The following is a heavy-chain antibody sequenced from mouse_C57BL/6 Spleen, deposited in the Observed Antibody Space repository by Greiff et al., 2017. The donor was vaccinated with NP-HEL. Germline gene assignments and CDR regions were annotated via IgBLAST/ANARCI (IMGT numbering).Heavy chain of an antibody. D-gene: IGHD1-1*01. Sequence: EVKLVESGGGLVKPGGSLKLSCAASGFTFSSYTMSWVRQTPEKRLEWVATISGGGGNTYYPDSVKGRFTITRDNAKNTLYLQMSSLRCEDTALYDCARRDYYGSSSYFDYWGQGTTLTVSS. V-gene: IGHV5-9*01. CDR3: ARRDYYGSSSYFDY. CDR2: ISGGGGNT. CDR1: GFTFSSYT. J-gene: IGHJ2*01.